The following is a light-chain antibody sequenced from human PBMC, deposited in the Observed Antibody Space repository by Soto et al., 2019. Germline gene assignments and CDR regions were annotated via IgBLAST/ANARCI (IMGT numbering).Light chain of an antibody. CDR2: GVS. Sequence: EIVLTQSPGTLSLSPGERATLSCRASQYVSSSYLAWYQQKPGRAPRLLIFGVSSRATGIPDRFSGSGSGTDFSLTISRLEPEDFAVYYCQQSGSSVTFGQGTRVEIK. CDR1: QYVSSSY. CDR3: QQSGSSVT. J-gene: IGKJ5*01. V-gene: IGKV3-20*01.